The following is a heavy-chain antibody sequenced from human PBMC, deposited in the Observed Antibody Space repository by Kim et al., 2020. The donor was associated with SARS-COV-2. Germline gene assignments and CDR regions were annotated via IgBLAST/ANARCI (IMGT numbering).Heavy chain of an antibody. CDR3: ARDRGVTAIRAASGRTGIDY. J-gene: IGHJ4*02. D-gene: IGHD2-21*02. CDR2: IWYDGSNT. CDR1: GITFSTYG. Sequence: LSLTCVASGITFSTYGMHWVRQAPGKGLEWVAIIWYDGSNTYYADSVKGRFTISRDDSKNTLYLQMNSLRVEDTAVYYCARDRGVTAIRAASGRTGIDYWGQGTLVTVSS. V-gene: IGHV3-33*01.